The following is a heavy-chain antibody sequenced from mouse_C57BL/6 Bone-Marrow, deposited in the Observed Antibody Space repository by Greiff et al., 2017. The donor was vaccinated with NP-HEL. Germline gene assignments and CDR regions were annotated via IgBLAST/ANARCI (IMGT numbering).Heavy chain of an antibody. CDR3: ARWAMGVAWFAY. D-gene: IGHD1-1*02. CDR2: IYPGSGST. J-gene: IGHJ3*01. Sequence: QVQLQQSGAELVKPGASVKMSCKASGYTFTSYWITWVKQRPGQGLEWIGDIYPGSGSTNYNEKFKSKATLTVDTSSSTAYMQLSSLTSEDSAVYDCARWAMGVAWFAYGGQGTLVTVSA. V-gene: IGHV1-55*01. CDR1: GYTFTSYW.